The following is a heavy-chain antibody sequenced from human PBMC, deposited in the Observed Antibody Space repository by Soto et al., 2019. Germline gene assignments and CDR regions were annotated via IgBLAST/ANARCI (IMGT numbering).Heavy chain of an antibody. CDR2: TYFRSKWYN. D-gene: IGHD5-12*01. CDR3: AKGDNLGPKTGYAFDP. V-gene: IGHV6-1*01. J-gene: IGHJ5*02. CDR1: GDSVSSNTAS. Sequence: WQTLSHTCAISGDSVSSNTASWNWIRQSPSRGLEWLGRTYFRSKWYNDYAVSVKSRIIINPDTSNNQFSLQLNSVTPEDTAVYFCAKGDNLGPKTGYAFDPWGQGIMVTVSS.